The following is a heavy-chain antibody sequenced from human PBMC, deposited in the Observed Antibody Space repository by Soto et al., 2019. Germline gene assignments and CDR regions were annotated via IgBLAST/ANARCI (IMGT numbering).Heavy chain of an antibody. Sequence: SETLSLTCTVSGDSISNYYWSWIRQAPGKGLEWIGFIYHSGNTNYNPSLKSRVTMSIDTSKSQFSLKLNSVTAADTAVYYCARDQGIASSGPFDYWGPGTLVTISS. D-gene: IGHD6-13*01. J-gene: IGHJ4*02. CDR1: GDSISNYY. V-gene: IGHV4-59*01. CDR2: IYHSGNT. CDR3: ARDQGIASSGPFDY.